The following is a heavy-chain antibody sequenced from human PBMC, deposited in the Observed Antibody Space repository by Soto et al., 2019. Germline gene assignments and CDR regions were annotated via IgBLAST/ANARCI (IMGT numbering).Heavy chain of an antibody. J-gene: IGHJ6*02. CDR1: GFTFSSYA. D-gene: IGHD6-6*01. V-gene: IGHV3-23*01. CDR2: ISGSGGST. CDR3: AKGTGQLRYYYYGMDV. Sequence: HPGGSLRLSCAASGFTFSSYAMSWVRQAPGKGLEWVSAISGSGGSTYYADSVKGRFTISRDNSKNTLYLQMNSLRAEDTAVYYCAKGTGQLRYYYYGMDVWGQGTTVTVSS.